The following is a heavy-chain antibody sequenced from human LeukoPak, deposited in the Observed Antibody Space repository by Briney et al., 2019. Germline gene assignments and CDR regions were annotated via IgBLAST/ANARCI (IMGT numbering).Heavy chain of an antibody. D-gene: IGHD3-22*01. CDR2: INPNSGVT. Sequence: ASVRVSCKASGYTFSDYYTHWVRQAPGQGLEWMGWINPNSGVTNYARKFQGRVTMTRDTSISTAYMELSRVTSDDTAAYYCARQYDTVFAYWGQGTLVTVSS. V-gene: IGHV1-2*02. CDR1: GYTFSDYY. J-gene: IGHJ4*02. CDR3: ARQYDTVFAY.